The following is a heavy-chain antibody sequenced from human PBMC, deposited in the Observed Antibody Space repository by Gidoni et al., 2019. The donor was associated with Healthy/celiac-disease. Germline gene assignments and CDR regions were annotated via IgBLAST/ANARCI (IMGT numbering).Heavy chain of an antibody. D-gene: IGHD6-13*01. V-gene: IGHV3-23*04. CDR3: AKAGRIAAASPMDV. CDR2: ISGSGGST. J-gene: IGHJ6*02. CDR1: GFTFSSYA. Sequence: EVQLVESGGGLVQPGGSLRPSCADSGFTFSSYAMSGVRQAPGKGLEWVSAISGSGGSTYYADSVKGRFTISRDNSKNTLYLQMNSLRAEDTAVYYCAKAGRIAAASPMDVWGQGTTVTVSS.